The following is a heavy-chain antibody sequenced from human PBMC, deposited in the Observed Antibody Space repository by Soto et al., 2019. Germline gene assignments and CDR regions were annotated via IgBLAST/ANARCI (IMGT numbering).Heavy chain of an antibody. V-gene: IGHV3-48*01. Sequence: PGGSLRLSCAASGFTFSSYSMNWVRQAPGKGLEWVSYISSSSSSTIYYADSAKGRFTISRDNAKNSLYLQMNSLRAEDTAVYYCARVTSRLADAFDIWGQGTMVTVSS. CDR3: ARVTSRLADAFDI. CDR2: ISSSSSSTI. J-gene: IGHJ3*02. CDR1: GFTFSSYS. D-gene: IGHD2-2*01.